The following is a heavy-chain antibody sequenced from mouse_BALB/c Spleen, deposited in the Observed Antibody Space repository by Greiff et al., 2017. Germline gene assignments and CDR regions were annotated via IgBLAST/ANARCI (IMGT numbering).Heavy chain of an antibody. V-gene: IGHV5-4*02. Sequence: EVQLQESGGGLVKPGGSLKLSCAASGFTFSDYYMYWVRQTPEKRLEWVATISDGGSYTYYPDSVKGRFTISRDNAKNNLYLQMSSLKSEDTAMYYCAREEDSLLDYWGQGTTLTVSS. CDR2: ISDGGSYT. CDR1: GFTFSDYY. CDR3: AREEDSLLDY. D-gene: IGHD1-2*01. J-gene: IGHJ2*01.